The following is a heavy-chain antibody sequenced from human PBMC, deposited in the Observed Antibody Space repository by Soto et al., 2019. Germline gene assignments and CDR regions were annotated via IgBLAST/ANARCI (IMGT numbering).Heavy chain of an antibody. CDR3: ATGVMITFGGVIVY. J-gene: IGHJ4*02. Sequence: QLQLQESGPGLVKPSETLSLTCTVSGGSISISSYYWGWIRQPPGKGLEWIGSIYYSGSTYYNPSLKSRVTITVDTSKNQFSLKLSSVTAADTAVYYCATGVMITFGGVIVYWGQGTLVTVSS. V-gene: IGHV4-39*01. D-gene: IGHD3-16*02. CDR2: IYYSGST. CDR1: GGSISISSYY.